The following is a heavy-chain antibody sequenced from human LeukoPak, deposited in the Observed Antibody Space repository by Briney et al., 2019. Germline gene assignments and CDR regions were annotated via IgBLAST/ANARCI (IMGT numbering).Heavy chain of an antibody. V-gene: IGHV3-48*01. CDR2: ITGRRSST. Sequence: GGSLRLSCTVSGFTFSTYDMNWVRQAPGKGLEWVSYITGRRSSTYYADSVKGRFTISRDNAKNSLYLQMNSLRAEDTAVYYCARDGVPGATVLDYWGQGTLVTVSS. J-gene: IGHJ4*02. CDR3: ARDGVPGATVLDY. D-gene: IGHD2-2*01. CDR1: GFTFSTYD.